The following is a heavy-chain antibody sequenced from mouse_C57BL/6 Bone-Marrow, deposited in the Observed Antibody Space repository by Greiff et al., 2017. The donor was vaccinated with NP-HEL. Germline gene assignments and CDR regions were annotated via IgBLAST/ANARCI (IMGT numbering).Heavy chain of an antibody. V-gene: IGHV3-6*01. Sequence: EVQLQQSGPGLVKPSQSLSLTCSVTGYSITSGYYWNWIRQFPGNKLEWMGYISYDGSNNYNPSLKNRISITRDTSKNQFFLKLNSVTTEDTATYYCARAGAYYDWYFDVWGTGTTVTVSS. CDR3: ARAGAYYDWYFDV. D-gene: IGHD2-4*01. J-gene: IGHJ1*03. CDR1: GYSITSGYY. CDR2: ISYDGSN.